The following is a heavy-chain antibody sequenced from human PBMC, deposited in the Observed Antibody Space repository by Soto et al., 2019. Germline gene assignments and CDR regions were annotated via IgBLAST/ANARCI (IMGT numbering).Heavy chain of an antibody. Sequence: SETLSLTCSVSGGSISSRNYYWSWIRQHPGKGLEWIGYIYYSGSTYYNPSLKSRVTISVDTSKNQFSLKLSSVTAADTAVYYCARWGSSYFDYWGQGTLVTVSS. J-gene: IGHJ4*02. CDR2: IYYSGST. CDR1: GGSISSRNYY. V-gene: IGHV4-31*03. D-gene: IGHD6-6*01. CDR3: ARWGSSYFDY.